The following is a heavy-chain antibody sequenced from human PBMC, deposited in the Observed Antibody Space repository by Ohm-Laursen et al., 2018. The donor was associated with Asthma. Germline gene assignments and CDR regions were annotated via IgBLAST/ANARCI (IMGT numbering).Heavy chain of an antibody. D-gene: IGHD3-3*01. CDR2: GGSYYDGGLK. J-gene: IGHJ4*02. Sequence: SLRLSCSASGFTFSNYGMHWVRQAPGKGLEWVAVGGSYYDGGLKYYADSVNGRFTVSRDDSKNTLYLQMNSLRPDDTAVYYCARDVMEWYLPAFDFWGQGTLVTISS. CDR1: GFTFSNYG. CDR3: ARDVMEWYLPAFDF. V-gene: IGHV3-30*19.